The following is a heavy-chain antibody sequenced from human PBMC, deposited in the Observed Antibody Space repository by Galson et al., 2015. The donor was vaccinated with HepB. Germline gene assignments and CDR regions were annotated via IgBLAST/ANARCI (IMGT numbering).Heavy chain of an antibody. D-gene: IGHD3-3*01. CDR3: THIESPYDFWSGYYYYYYYGMDV. J-gene: IGHJ6*02. CDR2: IKSKTDGGTT. V-gene: IGHV3-15*01. CDR1: GFTFSNAW. Sequence: SLRLSCAASGFTFSNAWMSWVRQAPGKGLEWVGRIKSKTDGGTTDHAAPVKGRFTISRDDSKNTLYLQMNSLKTEDTAVYYCTHIESPYDFWSGYYYYYYYGMDVWGQGTTVTVTS.